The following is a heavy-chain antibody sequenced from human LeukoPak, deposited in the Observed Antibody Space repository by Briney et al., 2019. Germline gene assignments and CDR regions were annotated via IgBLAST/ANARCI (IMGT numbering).Heavy chain of an antibody. V-gene: IGHV1-46*01. CDR2: INPSGGST. CDR1: GYTFTSYY. CDR3: AKYRLIWLPAPVFDN. D-gene: IGHD5-24*01. Sequence: ASVKVSCKASGYTFTSYYMHWVRQAPGQGLEWMGIINPSGGSTNYAQKLQGRVTMTTDTSTSTAYMELRSLRSDDTAVYYCAKYRLIWLPAPVFDNWGQGTLVTVSS. J-gene: IGHJ4*02.